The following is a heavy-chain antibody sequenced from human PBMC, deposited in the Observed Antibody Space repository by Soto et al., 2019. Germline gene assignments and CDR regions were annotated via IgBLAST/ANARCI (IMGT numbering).Heavy chain of an antibody. CDR3: ARDSGGQEYYFDY. CDR1: GFTFSSYS. V-gene: IGHV3-21*01. D-gene: IGHD2-15*01. J-gene: IGHJ4*02. CDR2: ISSSSSYI. Sequence: GGSLRLSCAASGFTFSSYSMNWVRQAPGKGLEWVSSISSSSSYIYYADSVKGRFTISRDNAKNSLYLQMNSLRAEDTAVYYCARDSGGQEYYFDYWGQGTLVTVSS.